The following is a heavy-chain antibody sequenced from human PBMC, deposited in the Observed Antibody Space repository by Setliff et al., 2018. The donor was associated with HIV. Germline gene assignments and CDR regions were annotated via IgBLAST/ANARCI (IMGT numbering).Heavy chain of an antibody. CDR2: FCYTGSS. Sequence: SETLSLTCTVSGGSINNYCCSWIRQPPGKGLEWIGYFCYTGSSNYNRALKSRVTMSLDRSKSQFSLELNSVTAADTAVYYCARERGTWGSPFHFDYWGQGILVTVSS. CDR1: GGSINNYC. J-gene: IGHJ4*02. V-gene: IGHV4-59*12. CDR3: ARERGTWGSPFHFDY. D-gene: IGHD7-27*01.